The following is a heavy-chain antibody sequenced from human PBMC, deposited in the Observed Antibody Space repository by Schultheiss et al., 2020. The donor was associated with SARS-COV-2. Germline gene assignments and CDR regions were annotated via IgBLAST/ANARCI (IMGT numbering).Heavy chain of an antibody. Sequence: ASVRVSCKASGYTFTSYDINWVRQATGQGLEWMGWMNPNSGGTNYAQKFQGSVTMTTDTSTSTAYMELRSLRSDDTAVYYCARASGYGGKYCSGGSCYSPKYYFDYWGQGTLVTVSS. CDR1: GYTFTSYD. CDR2: MNPNSGGT. CDR3: ARASGYGGKYCSGGSCYSPKYYFDY. J-gene: IGHJ4*02. V-gene: IGHV1-8*01. D-gene: IGHD2-15*01.